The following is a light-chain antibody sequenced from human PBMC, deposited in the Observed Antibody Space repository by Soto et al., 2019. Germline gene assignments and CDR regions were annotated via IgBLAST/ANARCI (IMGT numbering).Light chain of an antibody. CDR3: QSYDRGLTAYV. V-gene: IGLV1-40*01. CDR1: SSNIGAGYE. Sequence: QSVLTQPPSVSGAPGQRVTISCTGTSSNIGAGYEVHWYHQLPGTPPKFLVSGNDNRPSGVPDRLSASKSGTSGSLAITDLQAEDEGHYYCQSYDRGLTAYVFGTGTKLTVL. CDR2: GND. J-gene: IGLJ1*01.